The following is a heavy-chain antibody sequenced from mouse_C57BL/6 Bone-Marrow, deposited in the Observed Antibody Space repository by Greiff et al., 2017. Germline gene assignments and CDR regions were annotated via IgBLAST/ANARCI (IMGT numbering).Heavy chain of an antibody. V-gene: IGHV1-50*01. Sequence: QVQLQQPGAELVKPGASVTLSCKASGYTFTSYWMQWVKQRPGQGLEWIGEIDPSDSYANYNQKFKGKATLTVATASSTAYMQLSSLTSEDSAVYYCARSNYDYWGQGTTLTVSS. J-gene: IGHJ2*01. CDR3: ARSNYDY. CDR1: GYTFTSYW. D-gene: IGHD2-5*01. CDR2: IDPSDSYA.